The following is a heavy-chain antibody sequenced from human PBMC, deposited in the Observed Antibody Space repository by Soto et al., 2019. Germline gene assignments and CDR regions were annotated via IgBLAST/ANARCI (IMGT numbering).Heavy chain of an antibody. CDR1: VGSISSGDYY. CDR3: ARLTYMGRLGELSFIWFDP. CDR2: IYYSGST. J-gene: IGHJ5*02. V-gene: IGHV4-30-4*01. Sequence: SSETLSLTCTVSVGSISSGDYYWSWIRQPPGKGLEWIGYIYYSGSTYYNPSLKSRVTISVDTSKNQFSLKLSSVTAADTAVYYCARLTYMGRLGELSFIWFDPWGQGTLVTVSS. D-gene: IGHD3-16*02.